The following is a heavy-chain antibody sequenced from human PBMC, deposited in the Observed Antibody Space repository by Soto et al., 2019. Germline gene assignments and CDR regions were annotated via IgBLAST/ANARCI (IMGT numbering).Heavy chain of an antibody. V-gene: IGHV3-23*01. CDR3: ADPVPAATHYDYYNMDV. J-gene: IGHJ6*02. CDR1: GFTFNYYD. CDR2: ISSTGVTT. D-gene: IGHD2-2*01. Sequence: EVQLLETGGALAQPGGSLRLSCLASGFTFNYYDLGWFRRAPGKGLGWVSTISSTGVTTYYADSVKGRFTISRDNFKNTLWLQMNSLRAEDTAVYYCADPVPAATHYDYYNMDVWGQGTTVTVSS.